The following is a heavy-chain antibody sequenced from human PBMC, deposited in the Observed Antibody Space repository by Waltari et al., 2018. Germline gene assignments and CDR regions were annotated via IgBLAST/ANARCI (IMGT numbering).Heavy chain of an antibody. D-gene: IGHD6-25*01. CDR3: ARRYGSGHHFDY. V-gene: IGHV3-72*01. CDR2: RRDKAHNYTT. CDR1: GFRLSDEA. J-gene: IGHJ4*02. Sequence: EVQLVESGGGLVQPGGSLRLSCVASGFRLSDEAMDWVRQAPGKGLEWVGLRRDKAHNYTTEYAASVKGRFTISRDDSERSLVLELNGLKTEDSAVYYCARRYGSGHHFDYWGQGALVTVSS.